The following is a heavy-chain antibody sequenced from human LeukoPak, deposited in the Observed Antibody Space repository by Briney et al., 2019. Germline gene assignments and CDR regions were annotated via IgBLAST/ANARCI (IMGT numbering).Heavy chain of an antibody. CDR3: ARDQRNDY. J-gene: IGHJ4*02. CDR2: IKQDGSEK. CDR1: GFTFSRYW. Sequence: GGSLRLSCAASGFTFSRYWLSWVRQAPGKGLEWVANIKQDGSEKYYVDSVKGRFTISRDNAKNSLYLQMNSLRAEDTAVYYCARDQRNDYWGQGTLVTVSS. D-gene: IGHD5-24*01. V-gene: IGHV3-7*05.